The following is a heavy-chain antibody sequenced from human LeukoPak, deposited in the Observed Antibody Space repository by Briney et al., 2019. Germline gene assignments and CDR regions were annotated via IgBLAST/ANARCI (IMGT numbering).Heavy chain of an antibody. J-gene: IGHJ3*02. CDR3: ARGGSYLSAFDI. CDR2: INSDGINT. Sequence: GGSLRLSCAASGFTFSNYWMHWVRQAPGKGLVWVSRINSDGINTSYADSVKGRFTISRDNSKNTLYLQMNSLRAEDTAVYYYARGGSYLSAFDIWGQGTMVTVSS. V-gene: IGHV3-74*01. CDR1: GFTFSNYW. D-gene: IGHD1-26*01.